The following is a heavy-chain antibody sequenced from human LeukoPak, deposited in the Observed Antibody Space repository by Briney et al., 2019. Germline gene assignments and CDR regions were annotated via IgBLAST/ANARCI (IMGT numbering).Heavy chain of an antibody. CDR2: IYYSEST. CDR3: ARVDCSSTSCYHFDY. D-gene: IGHD2-2*01. CDR1: GGSISSSSYY. V-gene: IGHV4-39*01. Sequence: SETLSLTCTVSGGSISSSSYYWGWIRQPPGKGLEWIGSIYYSESTYYNPSLKSRVTISVDTSKNQFSLKLSSVTAADTAVYYCARVDCSSTSCYHFDYWGQGTLVTVSS. J-gene: IGHJ4*02.